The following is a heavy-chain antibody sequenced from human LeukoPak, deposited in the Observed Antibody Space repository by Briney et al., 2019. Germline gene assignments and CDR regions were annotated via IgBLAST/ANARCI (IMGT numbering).Heavy chain of an antibody. Sequence: GGSLRLSCAASGFTFSSYSMNWVRQAPGKGLEWVSSISSSSSYIYYADSVKGRFTISRDNAKNSLYLQMNSLRAEDTAVYYCARDLGSGWYPRDYWGQGTLVTASS. D-gene: IGHD6-19*01. J-gene: IGHJ4*02. CDR2: ISSSSSYI. CDR3: ARDLGSGWYPRDY. V-gene: IGHV3-21*01. CDR1: GFTFSSYS.